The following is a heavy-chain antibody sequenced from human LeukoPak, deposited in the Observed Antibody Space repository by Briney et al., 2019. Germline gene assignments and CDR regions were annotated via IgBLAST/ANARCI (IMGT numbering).Heavy chain of an antibody. Sequence: ASVKVSCKASGYTFTDYYIHWVRQAPGQGLEWMGWINPNSGGTNYAQKFQGRVTMTRDTSISTAYMELSRLRSDDTAVYYCARGAYYYDSSGYDLFDYWGQGTLVTVSS. J-gene: IGHJ4*02. CDR1: GYTFTDYY. D-gene: IGHD3-22*01. CDR3: ARGAYYYDSSGYDLFDY. CDR2: INPNSGGT. V-gene: IGHV1-2*02.